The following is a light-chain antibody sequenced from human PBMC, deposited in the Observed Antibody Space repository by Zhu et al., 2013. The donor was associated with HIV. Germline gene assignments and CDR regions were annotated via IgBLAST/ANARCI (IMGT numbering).Light chain of an antibody. CDR2: AAS. Sequence: DIRMTQSPSSVSASVGDTVSITCRASRGIADWLAWYQQKPGKAPKLLIYAASSLQSGVPSRFSGSGSGTDFTLTITCLQSEDFATYYCQQYYSYPRTFGQGTKVEIK. CDR3: QQYYSYPRT. V-gene: IGKV1-12*01. CDR1: RGIADW. J-gene: IGKJ1*01.